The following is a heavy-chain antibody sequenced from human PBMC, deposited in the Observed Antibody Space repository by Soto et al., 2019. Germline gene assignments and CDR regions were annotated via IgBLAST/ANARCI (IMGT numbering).Heavy chain of an antibody. V-gene: IGHV1-69*13. Sequence: ASVKVSCKASGGTFSSYAISWVRQAPGQGLEWMGGIIPIFGTANYAQKFQGRVTITADESTSTAYMELSSLRSEDTAVYYCARDRIAARYFDYWGQGALVTVSS. CDR3: ARDRIAARYFDY. CDR2: IIPIFGTA. D-gene: IGHD6-6*01. J-gene: IGHJ4*02. CDR1: GGTFSSYA.